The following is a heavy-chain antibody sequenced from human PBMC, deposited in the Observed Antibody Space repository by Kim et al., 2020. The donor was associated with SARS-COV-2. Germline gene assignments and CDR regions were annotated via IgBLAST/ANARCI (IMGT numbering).Heavy chain of an antibody. CDR3: ARRPPLGYYGMDV. D-gene: IGHD1-26*01. Sequence: SETLSLTCTVSGGSISSSSYYWGWIRQPPGKGLEWIGSIYYSGSTYYNPSLKSRVTISVDTSKNQFSLKLSSVTAADTAVYYCARRPPLGYYGMDVWGQGTTVTVSS. V-gene: IGHV4-39*01. CDR1: GGSISSSSYY. J-gene: IGHJ6*02. CDR2: IYYSGST.